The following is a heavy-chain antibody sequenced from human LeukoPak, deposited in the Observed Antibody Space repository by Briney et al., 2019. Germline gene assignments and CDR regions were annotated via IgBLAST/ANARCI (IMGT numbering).Heavy chain of an antibody. D-gene: IGHD6-13*01. CDR2: IWYDGSNK. CDR3: ARDQQLVPYYYYYYGMDV. J-gene: IGHJ6*02. V-gene: IGHV3-33*08. Sequence: HSGRSLRLSCAASGFTFSSYGMHWVRQAPGKGLEWVAVIWYDGSNKYYADSVKGRFTISRDNSKNTLYLQMNSLRAEDTAVYYCARDQQLVPYYYYYYGMDVWGQGTTVTVSS. CDR1: GFTFSSYG.